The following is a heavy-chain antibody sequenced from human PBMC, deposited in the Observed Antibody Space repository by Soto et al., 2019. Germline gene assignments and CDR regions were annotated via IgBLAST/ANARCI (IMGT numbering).Heavy chain of an antibody. CDR1: RGTFSSYA. CDR2: IIPIFGTA. Sequence: QVQLVQSGAEVKKPGSSVKVSCKASRGTFSSYAISWVRQAPGQGLEWMGVIIPIFGTANYAQKFQGRVTITADESTSTAYMELSSLRSEDTAVYYCASGCSGGSCFPYYYYGMDVWGQGTTVTVSS. D-gene: IGHD2-15*01. J-gene: IGHJ6*02. V-gene: IGHV1-69*01. CDR3: ASGCSGGSCFPYYYYGMDV.